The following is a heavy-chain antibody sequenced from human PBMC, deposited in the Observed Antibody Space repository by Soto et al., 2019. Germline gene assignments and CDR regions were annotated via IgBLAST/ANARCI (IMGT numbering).Heavy chain of an antibody. D-gene: IGHD5-12*01. J-gene: IGHJ4*02. Sequence: DVQLVESGGGVVQPGGSLRLSCAASGFTFSDYSVNWVRQTPGTGLEWLSYIASSGSPTYYADSVKGRFTISRDNAMNSLYLQMNSLRAEDTAVYYCVRDADKVPXXXHAVHGDYWGQGTQVTVSS. V-gene: IGHV3-48*01. CDR3: VRDADKVPXXXHAVHGDY. CDR1: GFTFSDYS. CDR2: IASSGSPT.